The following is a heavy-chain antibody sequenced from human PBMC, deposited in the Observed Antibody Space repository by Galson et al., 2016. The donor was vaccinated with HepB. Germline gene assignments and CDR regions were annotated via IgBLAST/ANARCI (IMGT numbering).Heavy chain of an antibody. CDR1: GGSISSVNW. Sequence: SETLSLTCAVSGGSISSVNWWSWVRQPPGKGLEWIGEIYHRGDTNYNPSLKSRVTISVDTSKNQFSLNVRSLTAADTALYYCARSGGRGVLDHWGHGTLVTVSS. CDR3: ARSGGRGVLDH. CDR2: IYHRGDT. J-gene: IGHJ4*01. D-gene: IGHD3-10*01. V-gene: IGHV4-4*02.